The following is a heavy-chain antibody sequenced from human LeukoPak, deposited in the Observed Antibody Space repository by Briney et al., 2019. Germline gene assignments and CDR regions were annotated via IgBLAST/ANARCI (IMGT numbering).Heavy chain of an antibody. J-gene: IGHJ6*02. CDR3: ARVTRYSYGSPPEAYYGMDV. Sequence: GASVKVSCKASGGTFSSYGISWVRQAPGQGLEWMGWISAYNGNTNYAQKLQGRVTMTTDTSTSTAYMELRSLRSDDTAVYYCARVTRYSYGSPPEAYYGMDVWGQGTTVTVSS. CDR2: ISAYNGNT. V-gene: IGHV1-18*01. CDR1: GGTFSSYG. D-gene: IGHD5-18*01.